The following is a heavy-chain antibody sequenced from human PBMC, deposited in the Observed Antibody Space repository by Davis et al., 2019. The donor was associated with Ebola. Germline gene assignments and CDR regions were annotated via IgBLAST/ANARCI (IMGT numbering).Heavy chain of an antibody. CDR2: IYPGDSDT. V-gene: IGHV5-51*01. J-gene: IGHJ6*02. D-gene: IGHD2-8*01. Sequence: GGSLRLSCKGSGYSFTSYWIGWVRQMPGKGLEWMGIIYPGDSDTRYSPSFQGQVTISVDKSINTAYLQWSSLKASDTAVYYCARQMGSLTSAWGQGTTVTVSS. CDR3: ARQMGSLTSA. CDR1: GYSFTSYW.